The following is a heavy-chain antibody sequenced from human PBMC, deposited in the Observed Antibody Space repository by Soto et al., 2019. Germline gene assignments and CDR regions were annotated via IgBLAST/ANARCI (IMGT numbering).Heavy chain of an antibody. V-gene: IGHV3-23*01. J-gene: IGHJ4*02. Sequence: PGGSLRLCCAASGFTFSSYAMSWVRQAPGRGLEWVSAISGSGISTYYADSVKGRFTISRDNSKNTLYVQMNSLRAEDTAVYYCAKGHRLVNAYWGQGTLVTVSS. CDR2: ISGSGIST. CDR3: AKGHRLVNAY. D-gene: IGHD6-19*01. CDR1: GFTFSSYA.